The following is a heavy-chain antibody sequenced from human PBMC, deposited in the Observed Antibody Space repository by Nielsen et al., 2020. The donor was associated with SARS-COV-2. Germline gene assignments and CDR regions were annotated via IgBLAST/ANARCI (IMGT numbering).Heavy chain of an antibody. J-gene: IGHJ4*02. CDR1: GASISSSDSY. V-gene: IGHV4-61*08. CDR2: MFYIGTA. Sequence: SETLSLTCTVSGASISSSDSYWTWICQPPGKRLEWIGYMFYIGTANYNPSFQSRVNISVDTSKNQFSLKLSSVTAADSAVYYCARGGYNIYDFDYWGRGTLVTVSS. D-gene: IGHD5-24*01. CDR3: ARGGYNIYDFDY.